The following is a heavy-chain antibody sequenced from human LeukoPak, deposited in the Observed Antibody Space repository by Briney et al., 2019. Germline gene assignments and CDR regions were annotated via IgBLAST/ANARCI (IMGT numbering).Heavy chain of an antibody. CDR3: ARTYCSGGSCYDY. J-gene: IGHJ4*02. Sequence: KASGTLSLTCAVSGGSISSSNWWSWVRQPPGKGLEWIGEIYHSGSTNYNPSLKSRVTISVDKTKNAFSLKLSSVTAADTAVYYCARTYCSGGSCYDYWGQGTLVTVSS. D-gene: IGHD2-15*01. CDR2: IYHSGST. CDR1: GGSISSSNW. V-gene: IGHV4-4*02.